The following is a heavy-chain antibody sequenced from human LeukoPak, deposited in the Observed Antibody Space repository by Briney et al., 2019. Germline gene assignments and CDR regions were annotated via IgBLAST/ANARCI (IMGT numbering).Heavy chain of an antibody. D-gene: IGHD1-26*01. CDR1: GFTFNSYN. CDR3: ARAMVWDHGDY. V-gene: IGHV3-7*01. Sequence: GGSLRLSCAASGFTFNSYNMNWVRQAPGKGLEWVANIKQDGSEKYYVDSVKGRFTISRDNAKNSLYLQMNSLRAEDTAVYYCARAMVWDHGDYWGQGTLVTVSS. CDR2: IKQDGSEK. J-gene: IGHJ4*02.